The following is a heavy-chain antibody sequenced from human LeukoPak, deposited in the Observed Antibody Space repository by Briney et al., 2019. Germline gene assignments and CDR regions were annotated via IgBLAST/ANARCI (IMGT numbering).Heavy chain of an antibody. V-gene: IGHV1-8*01. CDR2: MNPNSGNT. J-gene: IGHJ4*02. Sequence: ASVKVSCKASGYTFTSYDINWVRQATGQGLEWMGWMNPNSGNTGYAQKFQGRVTMTRNTSVSTAYMELSSLRSEDTAVYYCARDQRGSSSWESYFDHWGQGSLVTVSS. CDR1: GYTFTSYD. CDR3: ARDQRGSSSWESYFDH. D-gene: IGHD6-13*01.